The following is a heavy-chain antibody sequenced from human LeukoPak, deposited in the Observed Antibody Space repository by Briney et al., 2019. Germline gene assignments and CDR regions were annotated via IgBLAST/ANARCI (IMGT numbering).Heavy chain of an antibody. D-gene: IGHD3-22*01. CDR2: ISGGSERT. CDR1: GFTFAAYA. V-gene: IGHV3-23*01. CDR3: VKDPNYDNSGYYYAH. J-gene: IGHJ4*02. Sequence: GGSLRLSCAASGFTFAAYAMTWVRQAPGKGLEWVSAISGGSERTHYADSVQGRFTVSRDNVKNMVYLQMNSLRAADTALYFCVKDPNYDNSGYYYAHWGQGTQVIVSS.